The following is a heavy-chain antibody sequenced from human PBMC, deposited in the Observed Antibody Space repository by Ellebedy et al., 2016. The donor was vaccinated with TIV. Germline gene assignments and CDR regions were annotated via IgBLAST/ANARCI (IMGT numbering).Heavy chain of an antibody. CDR3: GRAMDV. CDR2: IKQDESEK. J-gene: IGHJ6*04. CDR1: GFTFSSYW. V-gene: IGHV3-7*01. Sequence: GESLKISXAASGFTFSSYWMSWVRQAPGKGLEWVANIKQDESEKYYVDSVKGRFTISRDNAKNSLYLQMNSLRVEDTAVYYCGRAMDVWGKGTTVTVSS.